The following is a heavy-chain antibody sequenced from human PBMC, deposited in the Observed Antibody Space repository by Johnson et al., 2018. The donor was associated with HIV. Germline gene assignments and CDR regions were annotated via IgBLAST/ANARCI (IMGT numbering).Heavy chain of an antibody. CDR3: ARERYGSQAIDGFDI. Sequence: VQLMESGGGLVQPGGSLRLSCAASGFTFSSYWMSWVRQAPGKGLEWVANIKEDGTEKYYVDSVKGRFTISRDNSKNTLYMQMNSLRADDTAVYYCARERYGSQAIDGFDIWGQGTMVTVSS. J-gene: IGHJ3*02. CDR1: GFTFSSYW. V-gene: IGHV3-7*01. CDR2: IKEDGTEK. D-gene: IGHD2-15*01.